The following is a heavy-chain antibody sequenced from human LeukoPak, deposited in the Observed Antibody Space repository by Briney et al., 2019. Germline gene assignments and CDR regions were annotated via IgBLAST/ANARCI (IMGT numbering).Heavy chain of an antibody. Sequence: ASVKVSCKASGGTFSSYAISWVRQAPGQGLEWTRRIIPIFGIANYAQKFQGRVTITADKSTSTAYMELSSLRSEDTAVYYCARDDSSGYSVDIEDAFDIWGQGTMVTVSS. J-gene: IGHJ3*02. CDR1: GGTFSSYA. CDR2: IIPIFGIA. CDR3: ARDDSSGYSVDIEDAFDI. D-gene: IGHD3-22*01. V-gene: IGHV1-69*04.